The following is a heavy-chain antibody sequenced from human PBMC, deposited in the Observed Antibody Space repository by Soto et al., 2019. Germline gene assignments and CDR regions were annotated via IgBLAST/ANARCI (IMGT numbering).Heavy chain of an antibody. Sequence: GGSLRLSCAASGFTFSSYAMHWVRQAPGKGLEWVAVISYDGSNKYYADSVKGRFTISRDNSKNTLYLQMNSLRAEDTAVYYCARTSIAAAGNWFDPWGQGTLVTV. J-gene: IGHJ5*02. V-gene: IGHV3-30-3*01. D-gene: IGHD6-13*01. CDR1: GFTFSSYA. CDR2: ISYDGSNK. CDR3: ARTSIAAAGNWFDP.